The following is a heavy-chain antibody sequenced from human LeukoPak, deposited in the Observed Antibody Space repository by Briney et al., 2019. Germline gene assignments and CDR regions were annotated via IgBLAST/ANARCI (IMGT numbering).Heavy chain of an antibody. J-gene: IGHJ3*02. CDR3: AKEEGFPDAFDI. Sequence: PGGSLRLSCAASGFTFSSYGMHWVRQAPGKGLEWVSAISGSGGSTYYADSVKGRFTISRDNSKNTLYLQMNSLRAEDTAVYYCAKEEGFPDAFDIWGQGTMVTVSS. V-gene: IGHV3-23*01. CDR1: GFTFSSYG. CDR2: ISGSGGST.